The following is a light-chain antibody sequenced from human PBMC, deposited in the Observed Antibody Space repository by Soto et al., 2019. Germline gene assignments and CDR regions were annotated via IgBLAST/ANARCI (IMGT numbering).Light chain of an antibody. CDR1: QSVRSN. Sequence: IVMTQSPATLSVNPGERATLTCRASQSVRSNLAWYQQKPGQAPRLVIYAASTRATGIPDRFSGSVSGTEFTLTISSLQYEDVAVYYCQQYNEWPPFTFGQGTRLEIK. CDR3: QQYNEWPPFT. J-gene: IGKJ5*01. CDR2: AAS. V-gene: IGKV3-15*01.